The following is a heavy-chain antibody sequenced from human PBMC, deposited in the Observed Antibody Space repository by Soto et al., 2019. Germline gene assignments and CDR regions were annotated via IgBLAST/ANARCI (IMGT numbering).Heavy chain of an antibody. CDR2: ISWNSGRI. CDR3: ANDIDSSWYYGGYFDD. CDR1: GFTFDDYA. D-gene: IGHD6-13*01. J-gene: IGHJ4*02. V-gene: IGHV3-9*01. Sequence: EVQLVESGGGLVQPGRSLRLSCAASGFTFDDYAMHWVRQAPGKGLSWVSGISWNSGRIGYADSVKGRFTISRDIAKNALYLRMNSMRAEYTALYYCANDIDSSWYYGGYFDDCGQGSLITVAA.